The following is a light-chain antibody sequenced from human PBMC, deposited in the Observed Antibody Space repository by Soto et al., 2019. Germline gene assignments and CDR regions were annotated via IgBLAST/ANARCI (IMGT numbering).Light chain of an antibody. CDR2: DAS. Sequence: DIQMTQSPSSLSASVGERVTITCQASQDISNYLNWYQQKPGKAPKLLIYDASNLETGVPSRFSGSGSMTDFTFTISSLQPEDIATYYCQHYDNLPLTFGGGTKVEIK. V-gene: IGKV1-33*01. CDR3: QHYDNLPLT. CDR1: QDISNY. J-gene: IGKJ4*01.